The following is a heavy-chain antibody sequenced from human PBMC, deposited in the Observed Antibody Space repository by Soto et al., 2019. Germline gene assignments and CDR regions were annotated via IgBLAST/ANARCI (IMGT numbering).Heavy chain of an antibody. CDR1: GGSISSGGYS. CDR3: AAGGGLPRYY. V-gene: IGHV4-30-2*01. D-gene: IGHD5-12*01. Sequence: QLQLQESGSGLVKPSQTLSLTCAVSGGSISSGGYSWSWIRQPPGKGLEWIGYIYHSGSTYYNPSLQARVTISANRSKNKFSLKLSSVTAADTAVYYCAAGGGLPRYYWGQGTLVTVSS. J-gene: IGHJ4*02. CDR2: IYHSGST.